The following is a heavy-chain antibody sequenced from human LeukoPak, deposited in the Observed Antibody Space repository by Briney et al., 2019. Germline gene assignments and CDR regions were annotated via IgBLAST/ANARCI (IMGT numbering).Heavy chain of an antibody. CDR3: TRYNNDHFDY. CDR2: ISYDGSRA. J-gene: IGHJ4*02. V-gene: IGHV3-33*01. Sequence: GGSLRLSCAGSGCTFGGYGMHWFRQTPGKGVEWVAVISYDGSRAFYADSVKGRFTISRDNSKNTMSVQMDDLRAEDTAVYYCTRYNNDHFDYWGQGTLVTVSS. D-gene: IGHD1-14*01. CDR1: GCTFGGYG.